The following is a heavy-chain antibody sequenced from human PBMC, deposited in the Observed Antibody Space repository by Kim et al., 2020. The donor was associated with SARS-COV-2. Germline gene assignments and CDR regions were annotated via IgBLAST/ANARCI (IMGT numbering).Heavy chain of an antibody. Sequence: YSTPSLKRRVPISVDTSKNQFSLKLSSVTAADTAVYYCASGLVRGVIDYWGQGTLVTVSS. CDR3: ASGLVRGVIDY. D-gene: IGHD3-10*01. V-gene: IGHV4-39*01. J-gene: IGHJ4*02.